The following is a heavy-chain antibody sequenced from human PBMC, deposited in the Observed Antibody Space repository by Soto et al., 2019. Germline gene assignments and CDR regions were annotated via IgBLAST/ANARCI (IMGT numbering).Heavy chain of an antibody. CDR2: ISYDGSNK. CDR1: GFTFSSYG. D-gene: IGHD4-17*01. Sequence: GGSLRLSCAASGFTFSSYGMHWVRQAPGKGLEWVAVISYDGSNKYYADSVKGRFTISRDNSKNTLYLQMNSLRAEDTAVYYCAKDPVPEIYGEYYYYVMDVWGQGTTVTV. J-gene: IGHJ6*02. V-gene: IGHV3-30*18. CDR3: AKDPVPEIYGEYYYYVMDV.